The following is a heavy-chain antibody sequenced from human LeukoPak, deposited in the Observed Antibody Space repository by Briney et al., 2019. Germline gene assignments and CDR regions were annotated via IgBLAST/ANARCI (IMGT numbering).Heavy chain of an antibody. Sequence: AGGSLRLSCAASGFTFSFYGMHWVRQAPGKGLEWVSFIRYDGSNKYYADSVKGRFTISRDNAKNSLYLQMNSLRAEDTAVYYCVRKKWGVAGIWVGAFDIWGQGTMVTVSS. CDR3: VRKKWGVAGIWVGAFDI. CDR2: IRYDGSNK. J-gene: IGHJ3*02. D-gene: IGHD6-19*01. V-gene: IGHV3-30*02. CDR1: GFTFSFYG.